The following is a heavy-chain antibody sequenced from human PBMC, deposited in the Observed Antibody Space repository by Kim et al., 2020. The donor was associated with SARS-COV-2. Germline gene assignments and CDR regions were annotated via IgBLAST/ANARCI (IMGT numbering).Heavy chain of an antibody. J-gene: IGHJ4*02. CDR1: GFTFSSSW. CDR2: INNDGSST. Sequence: GGSLRLSCAASGFTFSSSWMHWVRQAPGKGLVWVSRINNDGSSTSYADSVKGRFTISRDNAKNTLYLQMNSLRAEDTAVFYCARSRYGSSWFDYWGQGTLVTVSS. D-gene: IGHD6-13*01. V-gene: IGHV3-74*01. CDR3: ARSRYGSSWFDY.